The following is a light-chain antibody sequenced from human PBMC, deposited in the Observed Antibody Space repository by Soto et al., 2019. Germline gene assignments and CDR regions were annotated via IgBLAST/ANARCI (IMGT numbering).Light chain of an antibody. CDR1: QSISNY. CDR3: PQSYNAPRT. CDR2: AAS. V-gene: IGKV1-39*01. Sequence: DIQMTQSPYSLSASVGDRVTITCRASQSISNYLNWYQQKPGKAPRLLIHAASSLQSGVPSRFSGSGSGTDFTLTISSLQPEDFAIYYCPQSYNAPRTFGPGTKVEIK. J-gene: IGKJ1*01.